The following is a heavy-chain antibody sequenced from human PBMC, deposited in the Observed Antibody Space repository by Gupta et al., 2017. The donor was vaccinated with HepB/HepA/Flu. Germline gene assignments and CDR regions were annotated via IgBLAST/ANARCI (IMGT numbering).Heavy chain of an antibody. CDR2: IYNDGNT. Sequence: VSTNYMSWVRQTPGKWLEWVSIIYNDGNTYYAESVKGRFTISRHNSENTLYLEMNSLGPEDTAVYYCTRDLSNYGMDVWGQGTTVTVSS. J-gene: IGHJ6*02. D-gene: IGHD2/OR15-2a*01. CDR1: VSTNY. CDR3: TRDLSNYGMDV. V-gene: IGHV3-53*04.